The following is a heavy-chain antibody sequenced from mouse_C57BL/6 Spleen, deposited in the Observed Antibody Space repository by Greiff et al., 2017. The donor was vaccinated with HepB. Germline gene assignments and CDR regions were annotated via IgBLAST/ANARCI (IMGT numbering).Heavy chain of an antibody. J-gene: IGHJ2*01. V-gene: IGHV1-42*01. Sequence: VQLKQSGPELVKPGASVKISCKASGYSFTGYYMNWVKQSPEKSLEWIGEINPSTGGTTYNQKFKAKATLTVDKSSSTAYMQLKSLTSEDSAVYYCARGVTTVVATPSFDYWGQGTTLTVSS. D-gene: IGHD1-1*01. CDR3: ARGVTTVVATPSFDY. CDR1: GYSFTGYY. CDR2: INPSTGGT.